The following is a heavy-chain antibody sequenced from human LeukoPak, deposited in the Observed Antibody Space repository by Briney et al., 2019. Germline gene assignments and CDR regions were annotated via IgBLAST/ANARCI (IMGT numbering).Heavy chain of an antibody. J-gene: IGHJ4*02. D-gene: IGHD6-19*01. CDR2: IYSTGKN. CDR3: VRRDTGWNYFDY. V-gene: IGHV4-4*08. CDR1: GGSINSHY. Sequence: SETLSLTCAVSGGSINSHYWGWIRQPPGKGPQWIGDIYSTGKNNYNPSLKSRVTISLDTSKSHLSLNLTSVLAADTAIYYCVRRDTGWNYFDYWGQGILVTVSS.